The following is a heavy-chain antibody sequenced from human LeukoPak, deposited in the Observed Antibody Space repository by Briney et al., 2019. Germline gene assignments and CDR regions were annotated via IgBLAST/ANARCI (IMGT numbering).Heavy chain of an antibody. CDR2: INHSGST. CDR3: ARGRDGYNYRELCYFDY. V-gene: IGHV4-34*01. J-gene: IGHJ4*02. Sequence: KGLXWXXEINHSGSTNYNPSLKSRVTISVDTSKNQFSLKLSSVTAADTAVYYCARGRDGYNYRELCYFDYWGQGTLVTVSS. D-gene: IGHD5-24*01.